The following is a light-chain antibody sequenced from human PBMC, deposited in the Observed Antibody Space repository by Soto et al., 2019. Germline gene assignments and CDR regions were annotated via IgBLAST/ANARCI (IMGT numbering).Light chain of an antibody. V-gene: IGKV1-5*03. Sequence: DIRMTQSPSTLSASVGDRVTITCRASQGISSWLAWYQHKPGKAPKFLIYRASTLESGVPSRFSGSGSGTEFTLTIDGLQPDDLATYYCQQYDSYPLTFGGGTKVEIK. CDR1: QGISSW. CDR3: QQYDSYPLT. J-gene: IGKJ4*01. CDR2: RAS.